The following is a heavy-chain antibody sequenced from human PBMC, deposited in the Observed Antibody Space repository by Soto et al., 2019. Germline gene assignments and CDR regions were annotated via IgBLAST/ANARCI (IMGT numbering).Heavy chain of an antibody. V-gene: IGHV3-33*01. CDR2: IWYDGSNK. CDR1: GFTFSSYG. Sequence: GGSLRLSCAASGFTFSSYGMHWVRQAPGKGLEWVAVIWYDGSNKYYADSVKGRFTISRDNSKNTLYLQMNSLRAEDTAVYYCARDSNDFWSGYYTGILDYWGQGTLVIVSS. CDR3: ARDSNDFWSGYYTGILDY. D-gene: IGHD3-3*01. J-gene: IGHJ4*02.